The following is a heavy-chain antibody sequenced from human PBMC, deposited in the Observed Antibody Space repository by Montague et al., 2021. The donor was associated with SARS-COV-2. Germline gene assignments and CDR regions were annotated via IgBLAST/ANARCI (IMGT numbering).Heavy chain of an antibody. Sequence: TIYYADSVKGRFTISRDNAKDSLYLQMNSLRAEDTAVYYCARGALCVVVVITAPRNFDYWGKVTLVIVSS. CDR2: TI. J-gene: IGHJ4*02. CDR3: ARGALCVVVVITAPRNFDY. V-gene: IGHV3-48*03. D-gene: IGHD3-22*01.